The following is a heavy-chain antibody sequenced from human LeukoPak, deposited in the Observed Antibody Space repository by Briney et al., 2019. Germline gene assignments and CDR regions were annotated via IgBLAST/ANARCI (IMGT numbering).Heavy chain of an antibody. V-gene: IGHV3-53*01. J-gene: IGHJ4*02. CDR3: VKDRWVDH. Sequence: PGGSLRLSCAASGFTVSSKYMSWVRQAPGKGLEWVSVIYSGGSTYYADSVKGRFTISRDNSKNTLYLQMNSLRAEDTAVYYCVKDRWVDHWGQGTLVTVSS. D-gene: IGHD6-13*01. CDR1: GFTVSSKY. CDR2: IYSGGST.